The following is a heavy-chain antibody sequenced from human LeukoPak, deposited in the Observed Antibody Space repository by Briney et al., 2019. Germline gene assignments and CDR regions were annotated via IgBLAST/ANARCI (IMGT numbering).Heavy chain of an antibody. J-gene: IGHJ4*02. D-gene: IGHD6-19*01. CDR1: GFTVSSNY. CDR2: IYKNAIT. V-gene: IGHV3-53*01. CDR3: AREGGSGATLDLDY. Sequence: PGGSLRLSCAASGFTVSSNYMTWVRQAPGKGLEWVSVIYKNAITYYADTVKGRFTISRDNAKNSLYLQMNSLRAEDTAVYYCAREGGSGATLDLDYWGQGTLVTVSS.